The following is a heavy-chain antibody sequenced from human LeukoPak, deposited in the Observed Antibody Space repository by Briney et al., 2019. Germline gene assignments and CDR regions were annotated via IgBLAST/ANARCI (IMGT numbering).Heavy chain of an antibody. CDR1: GFTVSSNY. J-gene: IGHJ6*02. CDR3: AKDPSGSYSQTPYYYYGMDV. CDR2: ISGSGGST. D-gene: IGHD1-26*01. Sequence: GGSLRLSCAASGFTVSSNYMSWVRQAPGKGLEWVSAISGSGGSTYYADSVKGRFTISRDNSKNTLYLQMNSLRAEDTAVYYCAKDPSGSYSQTPYYYYGMDVWGQGTTVTVSS. V-gene: IGHV3-23*01.